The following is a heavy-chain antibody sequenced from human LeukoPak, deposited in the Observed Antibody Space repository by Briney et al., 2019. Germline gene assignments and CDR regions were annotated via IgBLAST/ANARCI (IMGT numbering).Heavy chain of an antibody. Sequence: ASVKVSCKASGYTFTGYHMHWVRQAPGQGLEWMGRINPNSGDTNYAQKFQGRVAMTRDTSISTAFMELTRLRSDDTAVYYCARDYCSSTSCLFVYWGQGTLVTVSS. J-gene: IGHJ4*02. D-gene: IGHD2-2*01. CDR1: GYTFTGYH. CDR2: INPNSGDT. V-gene: IGHV1-2*06. CDR3: ARDYCSSTSCLFVY.